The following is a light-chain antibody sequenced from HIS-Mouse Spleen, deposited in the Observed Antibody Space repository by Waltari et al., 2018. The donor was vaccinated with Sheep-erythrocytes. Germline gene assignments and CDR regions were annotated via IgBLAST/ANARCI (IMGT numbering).Light chain of an antibody. CDR3: QAWDSSTAV. J-gene: IGLJ2*01. V-gene: IGLV3-1*01. Sequence: SYELTQPPSVSVSPGQNASITCPGDKLGDKYSCWYQQKPGQSPVLVIYQDSKRPSGIPERFSGSNSGNTATLTISGTQAMDEADYYCQAWDSSTAVFGGGTKLTVL. CDR2: QDS. CDR1: KLGDKY.